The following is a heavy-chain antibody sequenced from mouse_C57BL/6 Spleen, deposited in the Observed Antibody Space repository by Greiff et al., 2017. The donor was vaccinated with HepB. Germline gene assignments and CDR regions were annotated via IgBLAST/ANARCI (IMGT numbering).Heavy chain of an antibody. CDR3: ARAHYYGSTFAY. D-gene: IGHD1-1*01. CDR1: GFTFSDYG. CDR2: ISSGSSTI. J-gene: IGHJ3*01. Sequence: DVHLVESGGGLVKPGGSLKLSCAASGFTFSDYGMHWVRQAPEKGLEWVAYISSGSSTIYYADTVKGRFTISRDNAKNTLFLQMTSLRSEDTAMYYCARAHYYGSTFAYWGQGTLVTVSA. V-gene: IGHV5-17*01.